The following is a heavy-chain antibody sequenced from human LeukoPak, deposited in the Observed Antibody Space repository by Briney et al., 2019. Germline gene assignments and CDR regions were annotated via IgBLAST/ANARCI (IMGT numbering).Heavy chain of an antibody. CDR2: MNPNSGNT. CDR1: GYTFTSYD. CDR3: ARDARIAAAYQPVGEDYMDV. V-gene: IGHV1-8*01. D-gene: IGHD6-13*01. J-gene: IGHJ6*03. Sequence: ASVKVSCKASGYTFTSYDINCVRQATGQGLEWMGWMNPNSGNTGYAQKFQGRVTMTRNTSISTAYMELSSLRSEDTAVYYCARDARIAAAYQPVGEDYMDVWGKGTTVTVSS.